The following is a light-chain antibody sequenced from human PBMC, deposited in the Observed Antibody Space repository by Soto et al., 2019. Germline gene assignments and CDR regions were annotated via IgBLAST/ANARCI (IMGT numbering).Light chain of an antibody. CDR3: QQPSGP. CDR2: AAS. CDR1: QGISSY. J-gene: IGKJ3*01. V-gene: IGKV1-9*01. Sequence: IQLTQSPSSLSASVGDRVTITCRARQGISSYLAWYQQKPGKAPKLLIYAASTLQSGVPSRFSGSGSGTDFTLTSSSLQPEDFAPYYCQQPSGPFGPGTKVDIK.